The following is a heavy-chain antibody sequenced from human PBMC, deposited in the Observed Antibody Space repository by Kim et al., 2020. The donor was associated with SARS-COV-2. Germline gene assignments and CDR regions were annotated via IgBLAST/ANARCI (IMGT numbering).Heavy chain of an antibody. V-gene: IGHV3-23*01. CDR1: GLSFSSYS. D-gene: IGHD3-22*01. CDR2: ISGSGDNT. J-gene: IGHJ4*01. CDR3: AKDHDSSNYFFYFDY. Sequence: GGSLRLSCAASGLSFSSYSMTWVRQAPGQGLEWVSSISGSGDNTHYPGSVMGRFTISRDNSKNMLYLQMNSLKAEDTAVYYCAKDHDSSNYFFYFDYWG.